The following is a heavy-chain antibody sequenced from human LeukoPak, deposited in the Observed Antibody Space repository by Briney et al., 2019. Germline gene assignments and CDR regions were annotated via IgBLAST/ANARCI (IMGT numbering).Heavy chain of an antibody. CDR1: GFTLNDHY. D-gene: IGHD2/OR15-2a*01. CDR2: ISGSDGST. J-gene: IGHJ4*02. V-gene: IGHV3-23*01. Sequence: GGSLRLSCEVSGFTLNDHYIDWVRQAPGKGLEWVSGISGSDGSTYYAGSVKGRFTISRDNSKNTLYLQMNSLRAEDTAVYYCARAGNTRFDYWGQGTLVTVSS. CDR3: ARAGNTRFDY.